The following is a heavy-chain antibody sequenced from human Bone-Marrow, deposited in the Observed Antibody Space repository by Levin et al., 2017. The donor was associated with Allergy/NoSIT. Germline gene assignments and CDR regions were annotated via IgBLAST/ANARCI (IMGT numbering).Heavy chain of an antibody. CDR2: FADTGGT. D-gene: IGHD6-19*01. CDR1: GFSFSNYG. CDR3: AKFPGYSSGWYPWFDP. Sequence: GGSLRLSCAGSGFSFSNYGMTWVRQAPGKGLEWVSGFADTGGTYYADSVKGRFTISRDNSKNTLYLQMNSLRAEDTAVYYCAKFPGYSSGWYPWFDPWGQGTLVTVSS. J-gene: IGHJ5*02. V-gene: IGHV3-23*01.